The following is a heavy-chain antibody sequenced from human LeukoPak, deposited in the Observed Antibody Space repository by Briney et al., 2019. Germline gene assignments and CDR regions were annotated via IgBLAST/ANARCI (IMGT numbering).Heavy chain of an antibody. J-gene: IGHJ4*02. CDR2: FSGGDGSP. D-gene: IGHD5-12*01. Sequence: GGSLRLSCVASGFTFNSYAMTWFRQAPGKGLEWVSSFSGGDGSPYHADSVKGRFTISRDNSKSTLYLQMNSLRAEDTAIYYCAKNGWLRSSGLWGDYWGQGALVTVSS. V-gene: IGHV3-23*01. CDR1: GFTFNSYA. CDR3: AKNGWLRSSGLWGDY.